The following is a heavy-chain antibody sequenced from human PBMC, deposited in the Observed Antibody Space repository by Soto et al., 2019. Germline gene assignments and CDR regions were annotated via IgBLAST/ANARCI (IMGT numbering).Heavy chain of an antibody. V-gene: IGHV3-21*01. J-gene: IGHJ3*02. Sequence: GGSLRLSCAASGFTFSSYSMNWVRQAPGKGLEWVSSISSSSSYIYYADSVKGRFTISRDNAKNSLYLQMNSLRAEDTAVYYCARVLHDYGDYADAFDIWGQGTMVTV. CDR2: ISSSSSYI. D-gene: IGHD4-17*01. CDR1: GFTFSSYS. CDR3: ARVLHDYGDYADAFDI.